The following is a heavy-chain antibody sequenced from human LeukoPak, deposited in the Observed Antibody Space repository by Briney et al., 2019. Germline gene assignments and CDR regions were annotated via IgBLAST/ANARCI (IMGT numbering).Heavy chain of an antibody. CDR3: AREGSGWFRGFDY. J-gene: IGHJ4*01. V-gene: IGHV7-4-1*02. Sequence: ASVKVSCKASGYTFTSYAMNWVRQAPGQALEWMGWINTNTGNPTYAQGFTGRFVFSLDTSVSTAYLQINSLQAEDAAVYYCAREGSGWFRGFDYWGQGNLVTVSS. CDR2: INTNTGNP. CDR1: GYTFTSYA. D-gene: IGHD3-10*01.